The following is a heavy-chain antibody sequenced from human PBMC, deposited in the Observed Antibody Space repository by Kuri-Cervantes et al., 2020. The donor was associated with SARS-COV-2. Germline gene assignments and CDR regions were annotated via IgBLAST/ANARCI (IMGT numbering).Heavy chain of an antibody. D-gene: IGHD4-11*01. CDR3: VRIRAATVIADY. Sequence: LRLSCTVSGASIRSSSYFWAWIRQPPGKALEWLARIDWDDDKYYKTSLNTRLSISKDTSKDQVVLTMTNMDPVDTATYYCVRIRAATVIADYWGQGTLVTVSS. CDR1: GASIRSSSYF. J-gene: IGHJ4*02. CDR2: IDWDDDK. V-gene: IGHV2-70*11.